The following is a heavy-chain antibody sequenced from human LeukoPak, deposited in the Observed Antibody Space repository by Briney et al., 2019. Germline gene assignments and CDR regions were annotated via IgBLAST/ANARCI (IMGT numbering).Heavy chain of an antibody. CDR1: GFIFRNYA. CDR2: ITGSGDTT. V-gene: IGHV3-23*01. J-gene: IGHJ6*04. CDR3: ALAATYYYYGMDV. D-gene: IGHD2-15*01. Sequence: GASLRLSCAASGFIFRNYAMSWVRQAPGKGLEWVSAITGSGDTTYYADSVKGRFTISRDNAKNSLYLQMNSLRAEDTAVYYCALAATYYYYGMDVWGKGTTVTVSS.